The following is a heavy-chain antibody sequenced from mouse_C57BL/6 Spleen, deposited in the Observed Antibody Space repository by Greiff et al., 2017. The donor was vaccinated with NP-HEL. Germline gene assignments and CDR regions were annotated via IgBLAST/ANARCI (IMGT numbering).Heavy chain of an antibody. V-gene: IGHV1-15*01. CDR3: TRGYSYAMDY. D-gene: IGHD2-14*01. CDR2: IDPETGGT. J-gene: IGHJ4*01. CDR1: GYTFTDYE. Sequence: VQLQQSGAELVRPGASVTLSCKASGYTFTDYEMHWVKQTPVHGLEWIGAIDPETGGTAYNQKFKGKAILTADKSSSTAYMELRSLTSEDSAVYYCTRGYSYAMDYWGQGTSVTVSS.